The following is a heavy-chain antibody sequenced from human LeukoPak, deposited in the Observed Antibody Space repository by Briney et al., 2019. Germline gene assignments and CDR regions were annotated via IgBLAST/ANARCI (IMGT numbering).Heavy chain of an antibody. CDR2: IIPIFGTA. CDR1: GGTFSSYA. D-gene: IGHD6-13*01. CDR3: AREPIPRRGIYRDWFDP. V-gene: IGHV1-69*13. Sequence: SVRASCKASGGTFSSYAISWVRQAPGQGLEWMGGIIPIFGTANYAQKFQGRVTITADESTSTAYMELSSLRSEDTAVYYCAREPIPRRGIYRDWFDPWGQGTLVTVSS. J-gene: IGHJ5*02.